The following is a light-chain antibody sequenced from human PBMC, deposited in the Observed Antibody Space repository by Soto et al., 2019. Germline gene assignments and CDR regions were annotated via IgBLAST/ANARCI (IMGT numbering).Light chain of an antibody. Sequence: EIVLTQSPATLSSFPGDRVTLSCRASQAVNTRLAWYQHEPGQAPRLLIYLTSNRAAGIPARFSGSGSETDFTLTISDVEPEDFAVYYCHQRQSWPRTFGQRTKVDIK. V-gene: IGKV3-11*01. CDR3: HQRQSWPRT. CDR1: QAVNTR. J-gene: IGKJ1*01. CDR2: LTS.